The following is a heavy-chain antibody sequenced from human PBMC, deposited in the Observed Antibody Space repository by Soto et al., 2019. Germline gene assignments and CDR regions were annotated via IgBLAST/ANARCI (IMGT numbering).Heavy chain of an antibody. V-gene: IGHV1-2*02. D-gene: IGHD3-16*01. J-gene: IGHJ4*02. CDR2: INPNSDVT. CDR1: GYTFNSYY. CDR3: VRVGLNRNYDFDF. Sequence: QVQLVQSGAEVKKPGASVKVSCKASGYTFNSYYIHWVRQAPGQGLEWMGWINPNSDVTGYAQSFQGRVTMTRDMSMTTACMDLTRLRSDDTAVYYCVRVGLNRNYDFDFWGQGTLITVSS.